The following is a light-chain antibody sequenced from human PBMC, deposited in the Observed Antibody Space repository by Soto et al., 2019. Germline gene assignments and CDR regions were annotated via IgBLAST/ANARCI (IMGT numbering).Light chain of an antibody. V-gene: IGKV4-1*01. CDR2: WAC. CDR3: QQYYSNALT. CDR1: QSVLYSSNNKNY. Sequence: DIVMTQSPDSLAVSLGERATINCKSSQSVLYSSNNKNYLAWYQQKPGQPPKLLIYWACTRESGVPDRFSGSGSGTDFTLTISSLQAEDVAVYYCQQYYSNALTFGGGTKVEIK. J-gene: IGKJ4*01.